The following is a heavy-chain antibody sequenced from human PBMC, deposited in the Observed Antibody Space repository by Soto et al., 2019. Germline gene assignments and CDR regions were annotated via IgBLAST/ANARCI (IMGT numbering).Heavy chain of an antibody. J-gene: IGHJ6*02. Sequence: SETLSLTCTVSGGSIRSGGYYWSWVRQSPRRGLEWIGNIYYSGSTYYNPSLKSRLTISVDTSKNQFSLNLSSVTAADTAVYYCARDRLMATAGTARHYFGLDVWGQGTTVTSP. CDR3: ARDRLMATAGTARHYFGLDV. D-gene: IGHD5-18*01. V-gene: IGHV4-31*03. CDR2: IYYSGST. CDR1: GGSIRSGGYY.